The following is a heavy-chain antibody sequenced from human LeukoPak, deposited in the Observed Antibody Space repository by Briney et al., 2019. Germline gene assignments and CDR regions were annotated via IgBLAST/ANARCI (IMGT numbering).Heavy chain of an antibody. CDR1: GYTFTSYG. V-gene: IGHV1-18*01. CDR2: ISAYNGNT. CDR3: ATARDTAMAHGAFDI. Sequence: ASVKVSCKASGYTFTSYGISWVRQAPGQGLEWMGSISAYNGNTNYAQKLQGRVTMTTDTSTSTAYMELRSLRSDDTAVYYCATARDTAMAHGAFDIWGQGTMVTVSS. D-gene: IGHD5-18*01. J-gene: IGHJ3*02.